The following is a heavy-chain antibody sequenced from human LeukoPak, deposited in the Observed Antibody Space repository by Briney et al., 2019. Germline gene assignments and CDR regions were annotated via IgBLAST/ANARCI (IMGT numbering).Heavy chain of an antibody. CDR3: ARGKSNYGDYVDY. D-gene: IGHD4-17*01. V-gene: IGHV3-21*01. J-gene: IGHJ4*02. CDR2: ISSSSSYI. Sequence: PGGSLRLSCVASGFTFSSYSMNWVRQAPGKGLEWVSFISSSSSYIYYADSVKGRFTISRDNAKNSLYLQMNSLRAEDTAVYYCARGKSNYGDYVDYWGQGTLVTVSS. CDR1: GFTFSSYS.